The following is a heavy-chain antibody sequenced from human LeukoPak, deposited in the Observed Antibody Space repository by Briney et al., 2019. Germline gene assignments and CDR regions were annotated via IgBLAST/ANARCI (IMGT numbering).Heavy chain of an antibody. CDR1: GGSISSSSCY. D-gene: IGHD2-8*01. V-gene: IGHV4-39*01. CDR3: ARGRSYCTNGVCSWFDP. CDR2: IYYSGST. J-gene: IGHJ5*02. Sequence: KPSETLSLTCTVSGGSISSSSCYWGWIRQPPGKGLEWIGSIYYSGSTYYNPSLKSRVTISVDTSKNQFSLKLSSVTAADTAVYYCARGRSYCTNGVCSWFDPWGQGTLVTVSS.